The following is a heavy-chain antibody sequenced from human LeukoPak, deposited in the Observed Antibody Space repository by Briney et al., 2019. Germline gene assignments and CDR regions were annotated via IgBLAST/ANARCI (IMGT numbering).Heavy chain of an antibody. CDR1: GGSISSGDYY. V-gene: IGHV4-30-4*01. CDR3: ARDAVRDGYNWGAFDI. J-gene: IGHJ3*02. Sequence: SETLSLTCTVSGGSISSGDYYWSWIRQPPGKGLEWIGYIYYSGSTYYNPSLKSRVTISVDTSKNQFSLKLSSVTAADTAVYYCARDAVRDGYNWGAFDIWGQGTMVTVSS. CDR2: IYYSGST. D-gene: IGHD5-24*01.